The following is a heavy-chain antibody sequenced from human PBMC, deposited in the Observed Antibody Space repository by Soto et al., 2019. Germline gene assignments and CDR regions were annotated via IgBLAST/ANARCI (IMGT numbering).Heavy chain of an antibody. D-gene: IGHD6-13*01. J-gene: IGHJ4*02. CDR2: ISGSGVNT. Sequence: GGSLRLCCAASGFTFSTYAMGWVRQAPGKGLGWVSVISGSGVNTCYTASVMGRFTISRDNSKNTLYLQMSSLRADYTAIYYCAKVGRAGFYFDYWGQGTLVTVSS. V-gene: IGHV3-23*01. CDR1: GFTFSTYA. CDR3: AKVGRAGFYFDY.